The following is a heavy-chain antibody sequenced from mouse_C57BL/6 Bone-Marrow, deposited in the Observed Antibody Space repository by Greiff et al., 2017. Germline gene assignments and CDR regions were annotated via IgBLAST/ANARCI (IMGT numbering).Heavy chain of an antibody. V-gene: IGHV1-42*01. CDR2: INPSTGGT. CDR3: ARGDGYPAY. CDR1: GYSFTDYY. J-gene: IGHJ3*01. D-gene: IGHD2-3*01. Sequence: VQLKQSGPELVKPGASVKISCKASGYSFTDYYMNWVKQSPEKSLEWIGEINPSTGGTTYNQKFKAKATLTVDKSSSTAYMQLKSLTSEDSAVYYCARGDGYPAYWGQGTLVTVSA.